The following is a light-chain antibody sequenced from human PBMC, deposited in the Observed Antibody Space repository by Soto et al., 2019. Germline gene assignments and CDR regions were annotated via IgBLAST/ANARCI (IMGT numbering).Light chain of an antibody. CDR1: QSVSTYVTY. CDR2: GAS. V-gene: IGKV3-20*01. Sequence: IVMTQSPATLSLSPWERATLSCRASQSVSTYVTYLAWYQQKPGQAPRLLIYGASSRATGIPDRFSGSGSGTDFTLTISRLEPEDFAVYYCQQYGSSPMTFGQGTRLEIK. CDR3: QQYGSSPMT. J-gene: IGKJ5*01.